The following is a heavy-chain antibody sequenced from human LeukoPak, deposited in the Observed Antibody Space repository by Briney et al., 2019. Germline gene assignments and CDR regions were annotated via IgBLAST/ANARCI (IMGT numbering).Heavy chain of an antibody. D-gene: IGHD3-3*01. Sequence: ASVKVSCKASGGTFSSYAISWVRQATGQGLEWMGWMNPNSGNTGYAQKFQGRVTMTRNTSISTAYMELSSLRSEDTAVYYCASPFWSGDAFDIWGQGTMVTVSS. CDR2: MNPNSGNT. V-gene: IGHV1-8*02. CDR3: ASPFWSGDAFDI. CDR1: GGTFSSYA. J-gene: IGHJ3*02.